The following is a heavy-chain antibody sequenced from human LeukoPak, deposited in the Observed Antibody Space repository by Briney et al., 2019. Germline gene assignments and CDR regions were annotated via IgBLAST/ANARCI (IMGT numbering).Heavy chain of an antibody. J-gene: IGHJ4*02. CDR3: ARGMLRGYSYLLAY. V-gene: IGHV1-2*02. CDR2: INPNSGGA. CDR1: GYTFTGYY. Sequence: ASVTVSCKASGYTFTGYYMHWVRQAPGQGLEWMGWINPNSGGANYAQKFQGRVTMTRNTSISTAYMELSRLSSDGTAVYYCARGMLRGYSYLLAYWGQGTLVTVSS. D-gene: IGHD5-18*01.